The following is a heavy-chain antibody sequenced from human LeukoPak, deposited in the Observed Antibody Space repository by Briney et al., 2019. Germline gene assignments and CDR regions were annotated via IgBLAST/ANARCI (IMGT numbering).Heavy chain of an antibody. D-gene: IGHD3-22*01. CDR3: ARDGYYDSSDPFDY. CDR1: GFTFSSYS. Sequence: PGGSLRLSCAASGFTFSSYSMNWVRQAPGKGLEWVSSISSSSSYIYYADSVKGRFTLYRDNAKNSLYLQMNSLRAEDTAVYYCARDGYYDSSDPFDYWGQGTLVTVSS. V-gene: IGHV3-21*01. CDR2: ISSSSSYI. J-gene: IGHJ4*02.